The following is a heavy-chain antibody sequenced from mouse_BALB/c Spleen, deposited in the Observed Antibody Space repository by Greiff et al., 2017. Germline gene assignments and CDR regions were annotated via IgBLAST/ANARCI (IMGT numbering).Heavy chain of an antibody. V-gene: IGHV2-9*02. Sequence: QVQLKESGPGLVAPSQSLSITCTVSGFSLTSYGVHWVRQPPGKGLEWLGVIWAGGSTNYNSALMSRLSISKDNSKSQVFLKMNSLQTDDTAMYYCAREDGYTAGELAYWGQGTLVTVSA. D-gene: IGHD2-3*01. CDR3: AREDGYTAGELAY. J-gene: IGHJ3*01. CDR2: IWAGGST. CDR1: GFSLTSYG.